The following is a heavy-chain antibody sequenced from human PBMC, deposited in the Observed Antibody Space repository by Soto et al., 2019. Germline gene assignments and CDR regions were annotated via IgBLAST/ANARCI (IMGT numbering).Heavy chain of an antibody. Sequence: QVQLVQSGAEVKKPGSSVKVSCKASGGTFSSYAISWVRQAPGQGLEWMGGIIPIFGTANYAQKFQGRVTFXAXEXXSTAYMELSSLRSEDTAVYYCAQTVTNNYYYGMDVWGQGTTVTVSS. J-gene: IGHJ6*02. CDR1: GGTFSSYA. CDR3: AQTVTNNYYYGMDV. V-gene: IGHV1-69*12. D-gene: IGHD4-17*01. CDR2: IIPIFGTA.